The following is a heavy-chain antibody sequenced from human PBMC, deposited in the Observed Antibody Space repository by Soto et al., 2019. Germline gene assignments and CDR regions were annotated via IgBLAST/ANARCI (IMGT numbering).Heavy chain of an antibody. J-gene: IGHJ4*02. CDR1: GYSFAAYY. CDR2: INPNTGVT. D-gene: IGHD3-3*01. Sequence: QVHLEQSGAEVKKAGASVKISCKASGYSFAAYYINWVRQVSGQGLEWMGWINPNTGVTDYAQKFQGRVTLTGDTSIKTAYLELTSLRSDDTAVYYCAKIYTWNEWQGGSDYWGQGTLLTVSS. V-gene: IGHV1-2*02. CDR3: AKIYTWNEWQGGSDY.